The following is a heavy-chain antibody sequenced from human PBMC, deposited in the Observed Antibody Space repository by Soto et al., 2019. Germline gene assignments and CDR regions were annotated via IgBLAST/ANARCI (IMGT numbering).Heavy chain of an antibody. CDR2: ISGSGGST. J-gene: IGHJ6*02. V-gene: IGHV3-23*01. Sequence: LRLSCAASGFTFSSYAMSWVRQAPGKGLEWVSAISGSGGSTYYADSVKGRFTISRDNSKNSLYLQMNSLRAEDTAVYYCAKDYRIVVVPAAIRDYYYGMDVWGQGTTVTVSS. CDR3: AKDYRIVVVPAAIRDYYYGMDV. CDR1: GFTFSSYA. D-gene: IGHD2-2*02.